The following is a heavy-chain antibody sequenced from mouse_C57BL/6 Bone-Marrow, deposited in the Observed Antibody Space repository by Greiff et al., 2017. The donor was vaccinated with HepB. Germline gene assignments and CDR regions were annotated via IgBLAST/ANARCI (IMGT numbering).Heavy chain of an antibody. CDR1: GYTFTSYW. D-gene: IGHD1-1*01. J-gene: IGHJ2*01. CDR3: TSRFITTVVEVPYFDY. CDR2: IDPSSGGT. Sequence: QVQLQQPGAELVKPGASVKLSCKASGYTFTSYWMHWVKQRPGRGLEWIGRIDPSSGGTKYNEKFKSKATLTVDKPSSTAYMQLSSLTSEDSAVYSCTSRFITTVVEVPYFDYWGQGTTLTVSS. V-gene: IGHV1-72*01.